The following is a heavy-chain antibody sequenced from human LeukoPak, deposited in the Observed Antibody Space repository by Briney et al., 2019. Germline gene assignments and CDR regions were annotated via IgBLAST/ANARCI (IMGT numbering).Heavy chain of an antibody. V-gene: IGHV3-23*01. CDR2: TGGGGDKV. D-gene: IGHD3-3*01. J-gene: IGHJ5*02. CDR1: GFTFKSYA. CDR3: AKVSSGEHTFWSDFSQDKWFDP. Sequence: GGSLRLSCAASGFTFKSYAMTWVRQAPGKGLEWVSATGGGGDKVFYADSVKGRFTISRDNSKQTLYLQMNSLGAADTAVYYCAKVSSGEHTFWSDFSQDKWFDPWGLGTLVTVAS.